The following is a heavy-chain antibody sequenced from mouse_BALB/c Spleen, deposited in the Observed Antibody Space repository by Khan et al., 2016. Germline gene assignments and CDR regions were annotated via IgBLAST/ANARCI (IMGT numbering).Heavy chain of an antibody. CDR3: ARAPPRWYFDV. CDR1: GYSITSDYA. Sequence: EVQLQESGPGLVKPSQSLSLTCTVTGYSITSDYAWNWIRQFPGNKLEWMGYISYSGSTSYNPSLKSRISTTRDTSKNQFFLQLNSVTTEDTATYYGARAPPRWYFDVWGAGTTVTVSS. J-gene: IGHJ1*01. V-gene: IGHV3-2*02. CDR2: ISYSGST.